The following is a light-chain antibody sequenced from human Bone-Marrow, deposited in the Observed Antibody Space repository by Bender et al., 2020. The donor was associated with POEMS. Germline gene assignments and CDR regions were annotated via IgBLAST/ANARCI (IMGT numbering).Light chain of an antibody. CDR3: QTWGTGIQV. CDR1: SGHSRYA. Sequence: QVVLTQSPSASASLGAPVKLTCTLSSGHSRYAIAWHQQRPGKGPRFLMKLSSDGSHTKGDGIPDRFSGSSSVPERYLTISSLQSEDEGDYYCQTWGTGIQVFGGGTQVTVL. CDR2: LSSDGSH. J-gene: IGLJ3*02. V-gene: IGLV4-69*01.